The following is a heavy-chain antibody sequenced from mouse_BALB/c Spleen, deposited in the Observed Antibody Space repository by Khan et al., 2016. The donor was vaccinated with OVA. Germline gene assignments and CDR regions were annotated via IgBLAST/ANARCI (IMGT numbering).Heavy chain of an antibody. D-gene: IGHD1-1*01. J-gene: IGHJ2*01. Sequence: QVQLKQSGAELVKAGASVKMSCKASGYTFTSYWMHWVKQRLGQGLEWFAETNPTNGRTYYNEKFKSKATLTVDKSSSTAYMLLSGPTFENPAVDYCARIKKIVATYVDYWGQGTTLTVS. CDR3: ARIKKIVATYVDY. CDR2: TNPTNGRT. CDR1: GYTFTSYW. V-gene: IGHV1S81*02.